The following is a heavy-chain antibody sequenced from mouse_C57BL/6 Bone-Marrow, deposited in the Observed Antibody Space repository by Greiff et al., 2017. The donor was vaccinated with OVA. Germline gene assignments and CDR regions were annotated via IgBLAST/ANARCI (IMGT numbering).Heavy chain of an antibody. J-gene: IGHJ1*03. CDR3: ARDDGSSYEWYFDV. Sequence: EVKLQESGGGLVKPGGSLKLSCAASGFTFSSYAMSWVRQTPEKRLEWVATISDGGSYTYYPDNVKGRFTISRDNAKNNLYLQMSHLKSEDTAMYYCARDDGSSYEWYFDVWGTGTTVTVSS. CDR1: GFTFSSYA. V-gene: IGHV5-4*01. CDR2: ISDGGSYT. D-gene: IGHD1-1*01.